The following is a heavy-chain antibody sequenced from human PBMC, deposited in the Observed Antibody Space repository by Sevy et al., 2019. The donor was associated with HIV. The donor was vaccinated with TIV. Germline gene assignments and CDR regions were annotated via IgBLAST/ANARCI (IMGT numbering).Heavy chain of an antibody. V-gene: IGHV4-39*01. CDR2: IYYSGST. CDR3: MSRQQLVNNTNDYYYGMDV. D-gene: IGHD6-13*01. Sequence: SETLSLTCTVSGGSISSSSYYWGWIRQPPGKGLEWIGSIYYSGSTYYNPSLKSRVTISVDTSKNQFSLKLSSVTAADTAVYYCMSRQQLVNNTNDYYYGMDVWGQGTTVTVSS. CDR1: GGSISSSSYY. J-gene: IGHJ6*02.